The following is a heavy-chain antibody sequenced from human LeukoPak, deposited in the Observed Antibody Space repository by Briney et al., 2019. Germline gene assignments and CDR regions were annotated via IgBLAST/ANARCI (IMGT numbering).Heavy chain of an antibody. D-gene: IGHD6-19*01. J-gene: IGHJ4*02. CDR1: GFTFSSYD. CDR2: IGTAGDT. V-gene: IGHV3-13*01. Sequence: GGSLRLSCTASGFTFSSYDMHWVRQATGKGLEWVSAIGTAGDTYYPGSVKGRFTISRENAKNSLYLQMNSLRAGDTAVYYCARGYSSGWGRKWDYFDYWGQGTLVTVSS. CDR3: ARGYSSGWGRKWDYFDY.